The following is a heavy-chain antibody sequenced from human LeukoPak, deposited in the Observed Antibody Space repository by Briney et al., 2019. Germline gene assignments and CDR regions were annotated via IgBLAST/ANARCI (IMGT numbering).Heavy chain of an antibody. V-gene: IGHV3-48*03. CDR2: ITSSGSII. Sequence: GGSLRLSCAASGFTFSSYEMNWVRQAPGKGLEWVSYITSSGSIIYHADSVKGRFTISRDNARNALYLQMNSLRVEDTALYYCAREGWPNWYFDLCGRGTLLTVSS. J-gene: IGHJ2*01. CDR1: GFTFSSYE. CDR3: AREGWPNWYFDL.